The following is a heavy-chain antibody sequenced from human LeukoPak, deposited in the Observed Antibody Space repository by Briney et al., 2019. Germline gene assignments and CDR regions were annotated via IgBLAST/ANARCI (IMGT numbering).Heavy chain of an antibody. D-gene: IGHD6-13*01. V-gene: IGHV4-59*08. Sequence: SETLSLTCTVSGYSISSYFWNWIRQPPGKGLEWIGYVSYSGSTNYNPSFKSRVTISVDTSKTQFSLKLNSVTAADTAVYYCARRRAEGGSNGHYNWFDPWGQGTLVTVSS. CDR1: GYSISSYF. J-gene: IGHJ5*02. CDR2: VSYSGST. CDR3: ARRRAEGGSNGHYNWFDP.